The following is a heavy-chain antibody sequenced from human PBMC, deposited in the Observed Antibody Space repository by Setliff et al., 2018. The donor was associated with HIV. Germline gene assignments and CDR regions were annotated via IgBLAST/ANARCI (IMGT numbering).Heavy chain of an antibody. Sequence: PSETLSLTCAVYGGPLSGHYWSWIRQPPGQGLEWIGETSHSGKTNYNPSLKSRVTISVDTSKNQFSLNLTSVTAADTAVYYCVTSSSWSSRLNFWGPGMLVTVSS. V-gene: IGHV4-34*01. D-gene: IGHD2-2*01. CDR2: TSHSGKT. CDR3: VTSSSWSSRLNF. J-gene: IGHJ4*02. CDR1: GGPLSGHY.